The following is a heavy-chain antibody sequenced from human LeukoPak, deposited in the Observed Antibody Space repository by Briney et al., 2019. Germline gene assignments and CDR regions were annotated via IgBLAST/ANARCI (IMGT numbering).Heavy chain of an antibody. J-gene: IGHJ6*03. CDR3: ARDLDYGDFPMDV. CDR2: IKQDGSEK. D-gene: IGHD4-17*01. V-gene: IGHV3-7*01. CDR1: GFTFSSYW. Sequence: GGSLRLSCAASGFTFSSYWMSWVRQAPGKGLEWVANIKQDGSEKYYVDSVKGRFTISRDNAKNSLYLQMSSLRAEDTAVYYCARDLDYGDFPMDVWGKGTTVTISS.